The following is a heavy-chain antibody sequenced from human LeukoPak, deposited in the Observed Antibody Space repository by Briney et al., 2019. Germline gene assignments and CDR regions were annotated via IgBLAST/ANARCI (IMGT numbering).Heavy chain of an antibody. CDR2: IWYDGSNK. V-gene: IGHV3-33*01. CDR1: GFTFSSYG. D-gene: IGHD5-18*01. J-gene: IGHJ4*02. CDR3: ARDQLAYTAMVNYFDY. Sequence: PGGSLRLSCAASGFTFSSYGMHWVRQAPGKGLEWVAVIWYDGSNKYYADSVKGRFTISRDNSKNTLYLQMDSLRAEDTAVYYCARDQLAYTAMVNYFDYWGQGTLVTVSS.